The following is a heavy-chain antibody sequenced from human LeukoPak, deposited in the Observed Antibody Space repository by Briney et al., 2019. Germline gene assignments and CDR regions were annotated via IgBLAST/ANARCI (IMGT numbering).Heavy chain of an antibody. Sequence: PGGSLRLSCAASGFTFSSYAMNWVRQAPGKGLEWVSTISDNGGSTYYADSAKGRFTISRDNSKNTLYLQMNSLRAEDTAVYYCARDDYGGIDYWGQGTLVTVSS. V-gene: IGHV3-23*01. D-gene: IGHD4-17*01. CDR1: GFTFSSYA. CDR2: ISDNGGST. CDR3: ARDDYGGIDY. J-gene: IGHJ4*02.